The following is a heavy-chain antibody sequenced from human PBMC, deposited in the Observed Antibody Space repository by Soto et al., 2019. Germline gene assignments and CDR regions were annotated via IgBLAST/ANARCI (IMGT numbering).Heavy chain of an antibody. CDR2: IVSSGGVT. V-gene: IGHV3-23*01. D-gene: IGHD4-17*01. Sequence: VQLLESGGGLVQPGGSLRLSCAASGITFSNYAMYWVRLAPGKGLEWVSTIVSSGGVTYYAGSVKGRFTISRDNSKSTVYLQMDSLGAEDTAVYFCASTFPLRYGDPSGFDYWGQGTLVAVSS. CDR3: ASTFPLRYGDPSGFDY. J-gene: IGHJ4*02. CDR1: GITFSNYA.